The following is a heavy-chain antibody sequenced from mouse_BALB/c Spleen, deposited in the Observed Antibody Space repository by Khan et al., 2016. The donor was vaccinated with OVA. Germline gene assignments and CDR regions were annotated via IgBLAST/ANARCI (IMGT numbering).Heavy chain of an antibody. CDR3: ARGSGISNYITY. CDR1: GYIFTSYW. CDR2: IYPGTGST. J-gene: IGHJ3*01. D-gene: IGHD2-5*01. V-gene: IGHV1S132*01. Sequence: VKLLESGGDLVRPGASVKLSCKTSGYIFTSYWIYWVKQWSGQGLEWIARIYPGTGSTYYNENFKDKATLTADKISSTAYMQLGSLRSEDSADYICARGSGISNYITYWGQGTLVTVSA.